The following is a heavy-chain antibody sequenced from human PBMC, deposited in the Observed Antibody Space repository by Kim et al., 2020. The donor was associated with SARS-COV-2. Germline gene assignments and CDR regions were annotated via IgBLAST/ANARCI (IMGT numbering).Heavy chain of an antibody. D-gene: IGHD3-22*01. CDR2: TI. V-gene: IGHV3-11*01. CDR3: ARLSRDDSSG. Sequence: TIYYADSVKGRFTISRDNAKNSLYLQMNSLRAEDTAVYYCARLSRDDSSGWGQGTLVTVSS. J-gene: IGHJ4*02.